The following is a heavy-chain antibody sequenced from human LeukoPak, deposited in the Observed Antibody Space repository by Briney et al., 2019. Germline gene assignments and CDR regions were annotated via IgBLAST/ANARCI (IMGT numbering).Heavy chain of an antibody. CDR2: SYHSGST. J-gene: IGHJ3*02. V-gene: IGHV4-4*02. Sequence: SETLSLTCAVSGGPITSSKWWTWVRQPPGKGLEWIGESYHSGSTNYNPSLKSRVTISVDKSKKQFSLKLSSVTAADTAVYYCARLSPDGFDIWGQGTMVTVFS. CDR3: ARLSPDGFDI. D-gene: IGHD2/OR15-2a*01. CDR1: GGPITSSKW.